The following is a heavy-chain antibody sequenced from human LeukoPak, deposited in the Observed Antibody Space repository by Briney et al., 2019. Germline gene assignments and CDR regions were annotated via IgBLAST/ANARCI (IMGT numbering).Heavy chain of an antibody. J-gene: IGHJ4*02. V-gene: IGHV1-24*01. Sequence: ASVKVSCKVSGYTLTELSMHWVRQAPGKGLEWMGGFDPEDGETIYAQKFQGRVTVTEDTSTDTAYMELSSLRSEDTAVYYCATGGYSSGWDNFDYWGQGTLVTVSS. D-gene: IGHD6-19*01. CDR3: ATGGYSSGWDNFDY. CDR1: GYTLTELS. CDR2: FDPEDGET.